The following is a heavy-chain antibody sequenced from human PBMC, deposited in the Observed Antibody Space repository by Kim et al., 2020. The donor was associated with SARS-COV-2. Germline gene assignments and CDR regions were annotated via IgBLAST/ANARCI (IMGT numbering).Heavy chain of an antibody. V-gene: IGHV4-30-4*01. CDR1: GGSISSGDYY. CDR3: ARVHRRQLWLRGWSVGWFHT. D-gene: IGHD5-18*01. Sequence: SETLSLTCTVSGGSISSGDYYWSWIRQPPGKGLEWIGYIYYSGSTYYNPSLKSRVTISVDTSKNQFSLKLSSVTAADTAVYYCARVHRRQLWLRGWSVGWFHTWGQGNLVTVST. J-gene: IGHJ5*02. CDR2: IYYSGST.